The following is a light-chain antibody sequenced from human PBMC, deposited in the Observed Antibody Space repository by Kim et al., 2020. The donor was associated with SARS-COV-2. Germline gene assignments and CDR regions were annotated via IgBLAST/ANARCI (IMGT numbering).Light chain of an antibody. V-gene: IGKV3-11*01. Sequence: LSPGERATLSCRASQSVSSYLAWYQQKPGQAPRLLIYDASNRATGIPARFSGSGSGTDFTLTISSLEPEDFAVYYCQQRSNWPPWTFGQGTKVEIK. J-gene: IGKJ1*01. CDR3: QQRSNWPPWT. CDR2: DAS. CDR1: QSVSSY.